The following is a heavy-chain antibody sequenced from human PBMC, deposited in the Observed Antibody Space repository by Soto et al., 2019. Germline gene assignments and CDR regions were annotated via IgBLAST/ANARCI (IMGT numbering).Heavy chain of an antibody. CDR2: IIPVLGIA. CDR1: GGSFTRYT. D-gene: IGHD3-10*01. Sequence: QVQLVQSGAEVKKPGSSVKVSCKASGGSFTRYTFNWVRQAPGQGLEWMGRIIPVLGIANNAQKFQGRLTITADTSTSTAYMELSSLRSEDTAVYFCASEGASGDHAFDVWGHGTMVTVSS. V-gene: IGHV1-69*02. CDR3: ASEGASGDHAFDV. J-gene: IGHJ3*01.